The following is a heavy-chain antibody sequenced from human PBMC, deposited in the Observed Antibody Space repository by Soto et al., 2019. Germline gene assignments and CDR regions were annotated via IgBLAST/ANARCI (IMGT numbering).Heavy chain of an antibody. CDR2: IIPIFGTA. CDR1: GGTFSSYA. CDR3: ARVPHTPYYYGSGAPYYFDY. D-gene: IGHD3-10*01. V-gene: IGHV1-69*01. Sequence: QVQLVQSGAEVKKPGSSVKVSCKASGGTFSSYAISWVRQAPGQGLEWMGGIIPIFGTANYAQKFQGRVTITEDESTSTAYMELSSLRSEDTAVYYCARVPHTPYYYGSGAPYYFDYWGQGTLVTVSS. J-gene: IGHJ4*02.